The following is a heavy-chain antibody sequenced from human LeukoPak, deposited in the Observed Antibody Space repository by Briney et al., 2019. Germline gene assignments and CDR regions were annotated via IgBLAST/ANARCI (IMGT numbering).Heavy chain of an antibody. Sequence: PSETLSLTCAVYGGSFSGYYWSWIRQPPGKGLEWIGEINHSGSTYYNPSLKSRVTISVDTSKNQFSLKLSSVTAADTAVYYCARSSSSGYYGYYYYYMDVWGKGTTVTISS. D-gene: IGHD3-22*01. J-gene: IGHJ6*03. CDR2: INHSGST. CDR3: ARSSSSGYYGYYYYYMDV. CDR1: GGSFSGYY. V-gene: IGHV4-34*01.